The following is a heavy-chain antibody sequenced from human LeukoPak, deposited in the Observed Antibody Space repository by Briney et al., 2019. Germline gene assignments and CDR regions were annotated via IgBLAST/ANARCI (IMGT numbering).Heavy chain of an antibody. D-gene: IGHD1-26*01. CDR2: INTDGSST. V-gene: IGHV3-74*01. J-gene: IGHJ4*02. CDR1: GFTFSIYW. Sequence: GGSLRLSCAAPGFTFSIYWVQWGRQAPGEGLVWVSRINTDGSSTTYADSVKGRFTISRDNAKNTLYLQMNSLRAEDTAVYYCATQASVGYWGQGTLVTVSS. CDR3: ATQASVGY.